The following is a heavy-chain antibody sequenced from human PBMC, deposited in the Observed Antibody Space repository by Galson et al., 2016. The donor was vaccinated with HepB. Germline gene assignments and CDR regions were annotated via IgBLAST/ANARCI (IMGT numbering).Heavy chain of an antibody. Sequence: CAISGDSVSSNIVAWNWIRQSPSGGLEWLGRIYYRSRWYNDYATSMKSRITITPDTSRNQFSLRLTSVTPADTAVYYCARGRSYVHFDSWGQGTLVTVSS. J-gene: IGHJ4*02. CDR3: ARGRSYVHFDS. CDR1: GDSVSSNIVA. D-gene: IGHD1-26*01. V-gene: IGHV6-1*01. CDR2: IYYRSRWYN.